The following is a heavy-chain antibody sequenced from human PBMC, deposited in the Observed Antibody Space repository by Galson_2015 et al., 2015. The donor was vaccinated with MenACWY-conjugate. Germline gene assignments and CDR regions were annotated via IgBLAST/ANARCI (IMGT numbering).Heavy chain of an antibody. J-gene: IGHJ4*02. CDR2: IYPGDSDT. D-gene: IGHD5-24*01. V-gene: IGHV5-51*01. CDR1: GYTLTPYW. Sequence: QSGAEVKKPGESLKISCKGSGYTLTPYWIAWVRQMPGKGLEWMGIIYPGDSDTRYSPSFQGLVTISADKSITTAYLQWSSLKASDTAIYYCARHRDGYTNDYWGQGTLVTVSS. CDR3: ARHRDGYTNDY.